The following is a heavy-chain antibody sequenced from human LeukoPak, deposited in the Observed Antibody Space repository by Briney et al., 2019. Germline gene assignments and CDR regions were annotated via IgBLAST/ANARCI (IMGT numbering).Heavy chain of an antibody. Sequence: PSETLSLTCAVYGGSFSGYYWSWIRQPPGKGLEWIGEINHSGSTNYNPSLKSRVTISVDTSKNQFSLKLSSVTAADTAVYYCARRGRCSSTSCLRKGRWFDPWGQGTLVTVSS. V-gene: IGHV4-34*01. CDR2: INHSGST. CDR1: GGSFSGYY. CDR3: ARRGRCSSTSCLRKGRWFDP. D-gene: IGHD2-2*01. J-gene: IGHJ5*02.